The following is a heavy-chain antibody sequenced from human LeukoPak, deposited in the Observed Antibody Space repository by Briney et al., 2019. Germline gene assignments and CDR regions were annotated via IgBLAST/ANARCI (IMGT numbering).Heavy chain of an antibody. Sequence: PGGSLRLSCAASGFTFSDYYMSWIRQAPGKGLEWVSYISSSGSTIYYADSVKGRFTISRDNAKNSLYLQMNSLRAEDTAVYYCARGWYYDFWSGYYPVFDYWGQGTLVTVSS. D-gene: IGHD3-3*01. CDR3: ARGWYYDFWSGYYPVFDY. CDR1: GFTFSDYY. CDR2: ISSSGSTI. J-gene: IGHJ4*02. V-gene: IGHV3-11*04.